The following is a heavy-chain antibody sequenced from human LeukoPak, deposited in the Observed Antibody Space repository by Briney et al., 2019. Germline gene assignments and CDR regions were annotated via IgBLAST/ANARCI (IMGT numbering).Heavy chain of an antibody. CDR2: ISYDGSNK. Sequence: PGGSLRLSCAASGFTFSSYAMHWVRQAPGKGLEWVAVISYDGSNKYYADSVEGRFTISRDNSKNTLYLQMNSLRAEDTAVYYCARETYCGGDCYSGTLDYWGQGTLVTVSS. CDR3: ARETYCGGDCYSGTLDY. J-gene: IGHJ4*02. V-gene: IGHV3-30*04. CDR1: GFTFSSYA. D-gene: IGHD2-21*02.